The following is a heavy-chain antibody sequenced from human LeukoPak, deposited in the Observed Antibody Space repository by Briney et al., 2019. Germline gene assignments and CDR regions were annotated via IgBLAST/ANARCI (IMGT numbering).Heavy chain of an antibody. Sequence: GGSLRLSCAASGFTFSSYWMSWVRQAPGKGLEWVANIKQDGSEKYYVDSVKGRFTISRDNAKNSLYLQMNSLRAEDTAVYYCARDMGQLRYFDWWLGTPDYWGQGTLVTVSS. CDR3: ARDMGQLRYFDWWLGTPDY. J-gene: IGHJ4*02. D-gene: IGHD3-9*01. V-gene: IGHV3-7*01. CDR1: GFTFSSYW. CDR2: IKQDGSEK.